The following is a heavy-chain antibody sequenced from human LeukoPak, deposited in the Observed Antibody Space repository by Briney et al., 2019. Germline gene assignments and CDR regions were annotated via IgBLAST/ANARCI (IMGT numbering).Heavy chain of an antibody. CDR2: ISGDSGST. CDR3: AKDIAGITGTKVGL. V-gene: IGHV3-43*02. CDR1: GFTFDDYA. Sequence: GGSLRLSCAASGFTFDDYAMHWVRQAPGKGLEWVSLISGDSGSTYYADSVKGRFTISRDNSKNSLYLQMNSLRTEDTALYYCAKDIAGITGTKVGLWGRGTLVTVSS. J-gene: IGHJ2*01. D-gene: IGHD1-7*01.